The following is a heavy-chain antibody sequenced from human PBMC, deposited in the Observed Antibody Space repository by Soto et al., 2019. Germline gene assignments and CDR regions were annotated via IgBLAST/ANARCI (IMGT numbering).Heavy chain of an antibody. J-gene: IGHJ3*02. CDR2: IYYSGST. CDR1: GGSFSGYY. CDR3: ATRRAPTYFDI. D-gene: IGHD2-2*01. V-gene: IGHV4-31*11. Sequence: SETLSLTCAVYGGSFSGYYWTWIRQHPGKGLEWIGYIYYSGSTYYNPSLKSRVIISVDTSKNQFSLKLISVTAADTAVYCCATRRAPTYFDIWGQGTMVTVSS.